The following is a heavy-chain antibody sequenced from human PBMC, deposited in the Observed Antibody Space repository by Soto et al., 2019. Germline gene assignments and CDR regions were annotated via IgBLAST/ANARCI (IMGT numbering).Heavy chain of an antibody. Sequence: VSVKVSCKASGYTFTSYDINWVRQATGQGLEWMGWMNPNSGNTGYAQKFQGRVTMTRNTSISTAYMELSSLRSEDTAVYYCARVEDIVVVVAATEGYWGQGTLVTVSS. D-gene: IGHD2-15*01. CDR2: MNPNSGNT. J-gene: IGHJ4*02. CDR1: GYTFTSYD. V-gene: IGHV1-8*01. CDR3: ARVEDIVVVVAATEGY.